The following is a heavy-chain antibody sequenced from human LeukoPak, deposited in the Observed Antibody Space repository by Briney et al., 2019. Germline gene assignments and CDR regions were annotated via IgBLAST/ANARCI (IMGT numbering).Heavy chain of an antibody. D-gene: IGHD2-8*01. CDR2: ISSSGSTI. Sequence: GGSLRLSCAASGFTFSDYYMSWIRQAPGKGLEWVSYISSSGSTIYYADSVKGRFTISRDNAKNSLYLQMNSLRAEDTAVYYCAKDGRPGYCTNGVCYTGSLFDYWGQGTLVTVSS. CDR3: AKDGRPGYCTNGVCYTGSLFDY. J-gene: IGHJ4*02. V-gene: IGHV3-11*04. CDR1: GFTFSDYY.